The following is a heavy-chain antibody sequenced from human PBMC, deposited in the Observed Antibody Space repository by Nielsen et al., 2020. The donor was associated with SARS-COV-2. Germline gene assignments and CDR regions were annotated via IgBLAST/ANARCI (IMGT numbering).Heavy chain of an antibody. V-gene: IGHV3-9*01. Sequence: SLKISCAASGFTFDDYAMHWVRQAPGKGLEWVSGISWNSGSIGYADSVKGRFTISRDNAKNSLYLQMNSLRAEDTALYYCAKVHHSSGSYWGQGTLVIVSS. CDR3: AKVHHSSGSY. J-gene: IGHJ4*02. CDR2: ISWNSGSI. CDR1: GFTFDDYA. D-gene: IGHD6-19*01.